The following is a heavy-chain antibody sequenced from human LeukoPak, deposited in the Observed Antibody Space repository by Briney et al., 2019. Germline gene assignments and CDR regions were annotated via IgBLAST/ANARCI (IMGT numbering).Heavy chain of an antibody. Sequence: GGSLRLSCAASGFTFSSYWMHWVRQAPGKGLVWVSRINTDGSSTSYADSVKGRFTISRDNAKNTLYLQMNSLRAEDTAVYYCARHRTNPVVVVPAAPDYWGQGTLVTVSS. CDR3: ARHRTNPVVVVPAAPDY. CDR1: GFTFSSYW. J-gene: IGHJ4*02. V-gene: IGHV3-74*01. D-gene: IGHD2-2*01. CDR2: INTDGSST.